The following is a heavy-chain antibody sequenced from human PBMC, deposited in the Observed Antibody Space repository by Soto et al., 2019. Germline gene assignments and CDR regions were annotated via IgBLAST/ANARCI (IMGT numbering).Heavy chain of an antibody. J-gene: IGHJ4*02. D-gene: IGHD3-9*01. CDR3: GRLEGLATISYYFDY. V-gene: IGHV4-39*01. CDR2: VYYSGST. CDR1: GGSVSSSSYY. Sequence: QLQLQESGPELVKPSETLSLTCTVSGGSVSSSSYYWGWVRQPPGKGLEWIGSVYYSGSTYYNPSLERRVTISVDKTKNQFSLKLMSLSAADTAVYYCGRLEGLATISYYFDYWGQGALVTVSS.